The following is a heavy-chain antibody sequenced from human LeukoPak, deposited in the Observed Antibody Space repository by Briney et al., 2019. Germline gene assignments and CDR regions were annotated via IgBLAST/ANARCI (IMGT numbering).Heavy chain of an antibody. J-gene: IGHJ5*02. Sequence: ASVKVSCKASGYTFTSYAMNWVRQAPGQWLEWMGWINTNTGNPTYAQGFTGRFVFSLDTSVSTAYLQISSLKAEDTAVYYCAREGSSVRGYNWFDPWGQGTLVTVSS. CDR3: AREGSSVRGYNWFDP. V-gene: IGHV7-4-1*02. CDR2: INTNTGNP. CDR1: GYTFTSYA. D-gene: IGHD2-15*01.